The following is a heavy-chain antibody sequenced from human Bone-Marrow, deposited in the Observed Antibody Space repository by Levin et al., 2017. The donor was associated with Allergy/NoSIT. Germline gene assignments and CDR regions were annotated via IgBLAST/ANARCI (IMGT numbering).Heavy chain of an antibody. V-gene: IGHV3-53*01. CDR1: GFSVSSKS. CDR2: KDIIGTT. D-gene: IGHD1-1*01. Sequence: GGSLRLSCAAFGFSVSSKSMSWVRHTPGRGLEWVSTKDIIGTTFYADSVRGRFTIARDTSTNMVYLQMNNLRPEDTAVYYCARSPATRNWYFDLWGRGTLVTVSS. CDR3: ARSPATRNWYFDL. J-gene: IGHJ2*01.